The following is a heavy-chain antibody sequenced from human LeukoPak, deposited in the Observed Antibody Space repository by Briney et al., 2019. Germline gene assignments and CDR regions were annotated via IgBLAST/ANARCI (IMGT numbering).Heavy chain of an antibody. V-gene: IGHV4-30-4*01. CDR1: GGSISSGDYY. Sequence: PSQTLSLTCTVSGGSISSGDYYWSWIRQPPGKGLEWIGYIYYSGSTYYNPSLKSRVTISVDTSKNQFSLKLSTVTAADTAMYYCAKDATYYDDSSGGFDYWGQGTLVTVSS. CDR2: IYYSGST. J-gene: IGHJ4*02. CDR3: AKDATYYDDSSGGFDY. D-gene: IGHD3-22*01.